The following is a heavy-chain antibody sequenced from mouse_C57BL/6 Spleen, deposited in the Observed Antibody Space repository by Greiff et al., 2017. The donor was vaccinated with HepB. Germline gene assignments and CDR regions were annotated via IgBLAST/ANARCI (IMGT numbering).Heavy chain of an antibody. CDR2: IDPSDSYT. V-gene: IGHV1-69*01. D-gene: IGHD4-1*01. CDR3: ARSSRLGRWYFDY. CDR1: GYTFTSYW. Sequence: QVQLQQPGAELVMPGASVKLSCKASGYTFTSYWMHWVKQRPGQGLEWIGEIDPSDSYTNYNQKFKGKSTLTVDKSSSTAYMQLSSLTSEDSAVYYCARSSRLGRWYFDYWGQGTTLTVSS. J-gene: IGHJ2*01.